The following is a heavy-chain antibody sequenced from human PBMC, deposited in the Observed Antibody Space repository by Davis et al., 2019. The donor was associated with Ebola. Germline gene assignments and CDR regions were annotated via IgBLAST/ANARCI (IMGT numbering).Heavy chain of an antibody. CDR1: GFTFSNHA. CDR3: AKGRDGYNNLDF. V-gene: IGHV3-30*02. CDR2: VRFDESKK. J-gene: IGHJ4*02. Sequence: GESLKISCAASGFTFSNHAMHWVRQAPGKGLEWVAVVRFDESKKDYADSVKGRFTISRDNSKNTLDLQMTSLRPEDTAVYFCAKGRDGYNNLDFWGQGTLVTVSS. D-gene: IGHD5-24*01.